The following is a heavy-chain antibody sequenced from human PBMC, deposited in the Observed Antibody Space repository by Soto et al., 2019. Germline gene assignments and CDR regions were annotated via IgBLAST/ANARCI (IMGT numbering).Heavy chain of an antibody. CDR1: GKSISSGRYS. J-gene: IGHJ4*02. Sequence: PSETLSRTCAVSGKSISSGRYSLSWIRQPPGKGLEWIGYIYHTGSPYYNPSLKSRVTISVDRYKNQFSLKLSSVNAADTAVYYCARDQTRTHPFDYWGQGTLVTVSS. CDR2: IYHTGSP. CDR3: ARDQTRTHPFDY. V-gene: IGHV4-30-2*01.